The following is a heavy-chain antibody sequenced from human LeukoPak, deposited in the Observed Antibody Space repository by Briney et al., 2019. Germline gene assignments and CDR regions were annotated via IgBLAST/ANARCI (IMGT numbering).Heavy chain of an antibody. Sequence: SVKVSCKASVGTFSSYAISWVRQAPGQGLEWMGGIIPIFGTANYAQKFQGRVTITADKSTSTAYMELSSLRSEDTAVYYCARDTGYYDSSGYSFDIWGQGTMVTVSS. CDR3: ARDTGYYDSSGYSFDI. CDR2: IIPIFGTA. V-gene: IGHV1-69*06. D-gene: IGHD3-22*01. CDR1: VGTFSSYA. J-gene: IGHJ3*02.